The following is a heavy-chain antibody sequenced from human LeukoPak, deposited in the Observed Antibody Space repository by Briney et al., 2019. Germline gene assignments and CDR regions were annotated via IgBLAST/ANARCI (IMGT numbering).Heavy chain of an antibody. D-gene: IGHD1-26*01. CDR2: IYYSGST. CDR3: AREGATKEAYFDY. Sequence: SETLSLTCTVSGGSISSYYWSWIRQPPGKGLEWIGYIYYSGSTNYNPSLKSRVTISVDTSKNQFSLKLSSVTAADTAVYYCAREGATKEAYFDYWGQGTLVTVSS. J-gene: IGHJ4*02. V-gene: IGHV4-59*12. CDR1: GGSISSYY.